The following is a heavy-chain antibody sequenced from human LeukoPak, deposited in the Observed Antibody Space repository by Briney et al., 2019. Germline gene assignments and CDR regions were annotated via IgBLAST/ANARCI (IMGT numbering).Heavy chain of an antibody. V-gene: IGHV4-34*01. CDR1: GGSFSGYY. Sequence: SETLSLTCVVYGGSFSGYYWSWIRQPPGKGLEWIGEIDQSGTTNYNPSLKSRVTMSVDTSKNQFSLKLSSVTAADTAVYYCARGVGYSSSYIDYWGQGTLVTVSS. D-gene: IGHD6-6*01. CDR2: IDQSGTT. J-gene: IGHJ4*02. CDR3: ARGVGYSSSYIDY.